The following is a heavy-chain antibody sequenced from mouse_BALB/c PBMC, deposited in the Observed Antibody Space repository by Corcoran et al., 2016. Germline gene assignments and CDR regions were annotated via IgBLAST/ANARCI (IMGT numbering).Heavy chain of an antibody. V-gene: IGHV9-3-1*01. CDR3: ARITTVEALDY. Sequence: QIQLVQSGPELKKPGETVKISCKASGYTFTNYGVNWVKQAPGKGLKWMGWINTYTGEPTYADDFKGRFAFSLETSASTAYLQINNLKNEDTATYFCARITTVEALDYWGQGTTLTVSS. CDR2: INTYTGEP. D-gene: IGHD1-1*01. J-gene: IGHJ2*01. CDR1: GYTFTNYG.